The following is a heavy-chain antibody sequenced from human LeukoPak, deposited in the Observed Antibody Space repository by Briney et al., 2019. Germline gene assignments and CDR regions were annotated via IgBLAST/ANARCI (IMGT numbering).Heavy chain of an antibody. CDR1: GYTLTSYG. D-gene: IGHD3-10*01. J-gene: IGHJ4*02. Sequence: ASVKASCKASGYTLTSYGISSVRQAPGQGLEWMGWISAYNGNTNYAQKLQGRVTMTTDTSTSTAYMELRSLRSDATAVYYCARGRMVRGVKAFDYRGQGTLVTVSS. CDR2: ISAYNGNT. V-gene: IGHV1-18*01. CDR3: ARGRMVRGVKAFDY.